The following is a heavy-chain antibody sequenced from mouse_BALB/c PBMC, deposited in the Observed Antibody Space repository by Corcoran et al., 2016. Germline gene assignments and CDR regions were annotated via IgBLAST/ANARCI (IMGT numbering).Heavy chain of an antibody. CDR1: GYTFTSYY. Sequence: QVQLQQSGPELVKPGASVKISCKASGYTFTSYYIHWVKQRPGQGLGWIGYIYPRDGSTNYNEKFKGKATLTADTSSSTAYMQLSSLTSEDSAGYFCARGGYGVVYWGQGTTLTVSS. D-gene: IGHD1-2*01. CDR3: ARGGYGVVY. J-gene: IGHJ2*01. V-gene: IGHV1S12*01. CDR2: IYPRDGST.